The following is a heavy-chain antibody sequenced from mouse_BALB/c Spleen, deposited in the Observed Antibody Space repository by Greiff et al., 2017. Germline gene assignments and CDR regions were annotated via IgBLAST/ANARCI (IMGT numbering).Heavy chain of an antibody. J-gene: IGHJ3*01. D-gene: IGHD1-1*01. CDR2: ISYSGST. CDR3: ARHSFPYYGSSYPAY. V-gene: IGHV3-2*02. CDR1: GYSITSDYA. Sequence: EVQLVESGPGLVKPSQSLSLTCTVTGYSITSDYAWNWIRQFPGNKLEWMGYISYSGSTSYNPSLKSRISITRDTSKNQFFLQLNSVTTEDTAMYYCARHSFPYYGSSYPAYWGQGTLVTVSA.